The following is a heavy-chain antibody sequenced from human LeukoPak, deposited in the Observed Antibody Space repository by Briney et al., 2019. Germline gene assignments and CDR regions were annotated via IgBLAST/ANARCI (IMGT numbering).Heavy chain of an antibody. Sequence: SETLSLTCTVSGYSISSGYYWTWIRQHPGKGLEWIGYIHYSGTTNYNPSLKSRVTMSVDTAKNQVSLNLNSVTAADTAVYYCATGSNSATSDAFDIWGQGTMVTVSS. CDR1: GYSISSGYY. CDR3: ATGSNSATSDAFDI. D-gene: IGHD1-26*01. V-gene: IGHV4-61*01. J-gene: IGHJ3*02. CDR2: IHYSGTT.